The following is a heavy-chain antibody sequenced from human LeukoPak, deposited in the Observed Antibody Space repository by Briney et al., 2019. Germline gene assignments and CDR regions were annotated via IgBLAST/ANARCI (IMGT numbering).Heavy chain of an antibody. J-gene: IGHJ6*03. CDR3: ARGAYSGSYLGHYYYYYMDV. D-gene: IGHD1-26*01. CDR2: ISAYNGNT. V-gene: IGHV1-18*01. Sequence: ASVKVSCKASGYTFTSYGISWVRQAPGQGLEWMGWISAYNGNTNYAQKLQGRVTMTTDTSTSTAYMELSRLRSDDTAVYYCARGAYSGSYLGHYYYYYMDVWGKGTTVTVSS. CDR1: GYTFTSYG.